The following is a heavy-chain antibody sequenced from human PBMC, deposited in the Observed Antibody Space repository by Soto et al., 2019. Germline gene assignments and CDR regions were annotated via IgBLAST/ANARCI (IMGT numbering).Heavy chain of an antibody. CDR3: AKDQHKTYYYDSSGYY. CDR1: GFTFSSYA. V-gene: IGHV3-23*01. D-gene: IGHD3-22*01. J-gene: IGHJ4*02. CDR2: ISGSGGST. Sequence: PGGSLILSCAASGFTFSSYAMSWVRQAPGKGLEWVSAISGSGGSTYYADSVKGRFTISRDNSRNTLYLQMNSLRAEDTAVYYCAKDQHKTYYYDSSGYYWGQGTLVTVSS.